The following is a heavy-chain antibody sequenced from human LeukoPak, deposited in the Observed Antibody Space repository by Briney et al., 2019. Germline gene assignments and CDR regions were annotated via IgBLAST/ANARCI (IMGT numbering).Heavy chain of an antibody. J-gene: IGHJ4*02. D-gene: IGHD6-13*01. Sequence: GGSLRLSCVASGFTFTGHSMHWVRQAPGKGLEWVAVVAHDEKTIFYADSLKGRFTVSRDNSKNTLYLQMNSLRAEDTAVYYCAKGAAVGIYANFDYWGQGILVTVSS. CDR2: VAHDEKTI. CDR1: GFTFTGHS. CDR3: AKGAAVGIYANFDY. V-gene: IGHV3-30*04.